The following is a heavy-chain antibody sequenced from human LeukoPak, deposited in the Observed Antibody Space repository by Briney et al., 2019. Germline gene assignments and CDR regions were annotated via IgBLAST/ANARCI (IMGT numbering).Heavy chain of an antibody. Sequence: ASVKVSCKASGGTFSSYAISWVRQAPGQGLEWMGGIIPIFGTANYAQKFQGRVTITADESTSTAYMELSSLRSDDTAVYYCARDRVASFYYYYYMDVWGKGTTVTVSS. CDR2: IIPIFGTA. CDR1: GGTFSSYA. D-gene: IGHD3-3*02. CDR3: ARDRVASFYYYYYMDV. V-gene: IGHV1-69*13. J-gene: IGHJ6*03.